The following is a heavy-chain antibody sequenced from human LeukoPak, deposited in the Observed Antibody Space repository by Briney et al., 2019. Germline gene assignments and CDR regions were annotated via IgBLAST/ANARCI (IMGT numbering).Heavy chain of an antibody. Sequence: GESLKISCKGSGYSFTSYWIGWVRQMPGKGLEWMGIIYPGDSDTRYSPSFQGQVTISADKSISTAYLQWSSLKASDTAVYYCARWACTGGSCYSGPEDYWGQGTLVTVSS. CDR2: IYPGDSDT. V-gene: IGHV5-51*01. D-gene: IGHD2-15*01. J-gene: IGHJ4*02. CDR1: GYSFTSYW. CDR3: ARWACTGGSCYSGPEDY.